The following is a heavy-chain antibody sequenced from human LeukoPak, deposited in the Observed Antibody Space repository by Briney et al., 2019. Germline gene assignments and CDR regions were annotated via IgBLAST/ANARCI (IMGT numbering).Heavy chain of an antibody. CDR1: GGSISHSNYY. CDR2: VYYSGST. Sequence: SETLSLTCTVSGGSISHSNYYWGWIRQPPGKGLEWIASVYYSGSTYYSPSLKSRVTISLDTSKNQFSLKLSSVTAADTAVYYCASDDYGDYLGAFDIWGQGTMVTVSS. V-gene: IGHV4-39*07. CDR3: ASDDYGDYLGAFDI. D-gene: IGHD4-17*01. J-gene: IGHJ3*02.